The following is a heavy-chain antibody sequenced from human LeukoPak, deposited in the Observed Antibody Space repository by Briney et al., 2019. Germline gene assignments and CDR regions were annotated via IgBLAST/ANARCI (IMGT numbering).Heavy chain of an antibody. CDR3: ARAAKYYYDSSGYYYY. Sequence: SETLSLTCTVSGGSISSHYWSWIRQPPGKGLEWIGYIHYSGSTNYNPSLKSRVTISVDTSRNQFSLKLSSVTAADTAVYYCARAAKYYYDSSGYYYYWGQGTLVTVSS. V-gene: IGHV4-59*11. D-gene: IGHD3-22*01. CDR2: IHYSGST. CDR1: GGSISSHY. J-gene: IGHJ4*02.